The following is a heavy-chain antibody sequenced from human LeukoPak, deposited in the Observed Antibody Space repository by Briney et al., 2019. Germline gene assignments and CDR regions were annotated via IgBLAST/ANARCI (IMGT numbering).Heavy chain of an antibody. CDR1: GFTVSSNY. CDR2: IYSGGNT. V-gene: IGHV3-66*02. CDR3: AAWVVVTTTGWFDL. Sequence: PGGSLRLSCAASGFTVSSNYMSWVRQAPGKGLEWVSVIYSGGNTYYSDSVKGRFTISRDNSKNTLYLQMNSLRPEDTAMYYCAAWVVVTTTGWFDLWGQGTLVTVSS. J-gene: IGHJ5*02. D-gene: IGHD3-22*01.